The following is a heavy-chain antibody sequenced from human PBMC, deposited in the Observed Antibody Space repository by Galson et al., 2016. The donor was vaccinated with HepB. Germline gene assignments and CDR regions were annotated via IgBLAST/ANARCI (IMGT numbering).Heavy chain of an antibody. CDR1: GFIFSSYG. V-gene: IGHV3-33*01. CDR2: IWYDGSNK. CDR3: AREKDSSSWYNFDY. Sequence: SLRLSCAASGFIFSSYGMHWVRQAPGKGLEWVAVIWYDGSNKYYADSVKGRFTISRDNSKDTLFLQMNSLRAEDTAVYYCAREKDSSSWYNFDYWGQGTWSPSPQ. J-gene: IGHJ4*02. D-gene: IGHD6-13*01.